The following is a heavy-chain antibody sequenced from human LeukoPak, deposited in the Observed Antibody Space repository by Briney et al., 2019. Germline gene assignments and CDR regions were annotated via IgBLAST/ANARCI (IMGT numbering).Heavy chain of an antibody. J-gene: IGHJ4*02. CDR2: ISSSSSYI. V-gene: IGHV3-21*01. D-gene: IGHD1-14*01. Sequence: KPGGSLRLSCAASGFTFSSYSMNWVCQAPGKGLEWVSSISSSSSYIYYADSVKGRFTISRDNAKNSLYLQMNSLRAEDTAVYYCAREPPGPSGLPDWGQGTLVTVSS. CDR3: AREPPGPSGLPD. CDR1: GFTFSSYS.